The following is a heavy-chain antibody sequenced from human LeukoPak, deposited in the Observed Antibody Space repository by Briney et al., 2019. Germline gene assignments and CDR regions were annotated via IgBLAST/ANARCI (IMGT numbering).Heavy chain of an antibody. CDR2: INHSGST. CDR3: ARRGAYYDILTGYYIGNFDY. CDR1: GGSFSGYY. V-gene: IGHV4-34*01. D-gene: IGHD3-9*01. J-gene: IGHJ4*02. Sequence: SETLSLTCAVYGGSFSGYYWSWIRQPPGKGLEWIGEINHSGSTNYNPSLKSRVTISVDTSKNQFSLKLSSVTAADTAVYYCARRGAYYDILTGYYIGNFDYWGQGTLVTVSS.